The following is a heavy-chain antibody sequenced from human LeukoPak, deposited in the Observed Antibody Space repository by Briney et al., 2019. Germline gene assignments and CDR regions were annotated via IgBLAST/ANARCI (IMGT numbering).Heavy chain of an antibody. CDR3: ARKGGYCSSTSCIPSRCRYFDY. V-gene: IGHV4-34*01. CDR2: INHSGST. J-gene: IGHJ4*02. CDR1: GGSFSGYY. D-gene: IGHD2-2*01. Sequence: ASETLSLTCAVYGGSFSGYYWSWIRQPPGKGLEWIGEINHSGSTNYNPSLKSRVTISVDTSKNQFSLKLSSVTAADTAVYYCARKGGYCSSTSCIPSRCRYFDYWGQGTLVTVSS.